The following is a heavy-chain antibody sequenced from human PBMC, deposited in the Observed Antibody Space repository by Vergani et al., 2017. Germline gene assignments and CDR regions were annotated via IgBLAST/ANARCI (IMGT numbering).Heavy chain of an antibody. D-gene: IGHD3-10*01. CDR1: GGSFSGYY. Sequence: QVQLQQWGAGLLKPSETLSLTCAVYGGSFSGYYWSWIRQPPGKGLEWIGEINHSGSTNYNPSLKSRVTISVDTSKNQFSLKLRSVTAADTAVYYCASGGRGRLYYYGSGSGYYYYYGMDVWGQGTTVTVSS. CDR3: ASGGRGRLYYYGSGSGYYYYYGMDV. J-gene: IGHJ6*02. CDR2: INHSGST. V-gene: IGHV4-34*01.